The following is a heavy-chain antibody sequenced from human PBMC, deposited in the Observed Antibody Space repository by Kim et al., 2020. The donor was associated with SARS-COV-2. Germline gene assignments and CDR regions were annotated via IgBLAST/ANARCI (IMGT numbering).Heavy chain of an antibody. J-gene: IGHJ3*02. CDR3: VKALYSSGYNTFDI. D-gene: IGHD6-25*01. Sequence: GGSLRLSCSASGFNFNNYAMYWVRQAPGNGLEYVSSITFTGGGTYYAASVKGRFTISRDNAENTLYLQMSSLRVEDTAVYYCVKALYSSGYNTFDIWGRGTMVTVSS. V-gene: IGHV3-64D*06. CDR1: GFNFNNYA. CDR2: ITFTGGGT.